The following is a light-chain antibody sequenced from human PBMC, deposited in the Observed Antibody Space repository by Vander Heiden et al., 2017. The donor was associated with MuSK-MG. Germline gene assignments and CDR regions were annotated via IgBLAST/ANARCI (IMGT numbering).Light chain of an antibody. CDR3: QVWDSTSDHVV. CDR2: DDS. Sequence: SYVLTQAPPVSVAPGQTAVITCGGNNIGIKSVHWYQQKPGQAPVLVVYDDSDRPSGIPERFSGSNSGHTATLTISRVEAGDEADYYCQVWDSTSDHVVFGGGTKLTVL. CDR1: NIGIKS. V-gene: IGLV3-21*02. J-gene: IGLJ2*01.